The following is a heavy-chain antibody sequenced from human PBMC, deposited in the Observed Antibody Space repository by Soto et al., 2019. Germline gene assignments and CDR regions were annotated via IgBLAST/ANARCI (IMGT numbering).Heavy chain of an antibody. Sequence: PGGSLRLSCAASGLTFNKYDMTWVRQAPGKGLDWVSTISASGGSTYYADSVKGRFTISRDNSKNTVYLDMNSLRVEDTAIYYFANRIYYQGSGYTYPYFAFWGRGTLVTVSS. CDR2: ISASGGST. J-gene: IGHJ4*02. D-gene: IGHD3-22*01. CDR3: ANRIYYQGSGYTYPYFAF. CDR1: GLTFNKYD. V-gene: IGHV3-23*01.